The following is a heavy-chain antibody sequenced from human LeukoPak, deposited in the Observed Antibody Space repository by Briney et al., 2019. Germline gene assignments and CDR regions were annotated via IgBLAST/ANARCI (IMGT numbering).Heavy chain of an antibody. V-gene: IGHV3-7*01. D-gene: IGHD3-10*01. CDR2: INQDQNEI. Sequence: PGGSLRLSCVASGFTFSSYWMTWVRQAPGKGLEWVASINQDQNEIHYVDSVKGRFTISRDNAKNSLYLQMNSLRAEDTAVYYCATYGSGSEGDDDAFDIWGQGTMVTVSS. CDR1: GFTFSSYW. J-gene: IGHJ3*02. CDR3: ATYGSGSEGDDDAFDI.